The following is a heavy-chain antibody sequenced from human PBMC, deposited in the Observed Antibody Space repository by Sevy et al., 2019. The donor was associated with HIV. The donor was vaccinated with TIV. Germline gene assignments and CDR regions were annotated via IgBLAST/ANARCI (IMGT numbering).Heavy chain of an antibody. CDR2: IWYDGSKT. J-gene: IGHJ4*02. CDR1: RFTFSAYG. V-gene: IGHV3-33*01. CDR3: ARDGVPAAKLFDY. Sequence: GGSLRLSCAASRFTFSAYGMHWVRQTPGKGLEWVAVIWYDGSKTYYAESVKGRFTISRDNSKNTLYMQMNSLRVEDTAVYYCARDGVPAAKLFDYWGQGTLVTVSS. D-gene: IGHD2-2*01.